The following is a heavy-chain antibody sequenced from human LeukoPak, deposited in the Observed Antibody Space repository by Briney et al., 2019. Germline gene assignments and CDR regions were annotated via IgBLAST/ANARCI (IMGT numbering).Heavy chain of an antibody. Sequence: SVKVSCKASVGIFSSYAISWVRQAPGHGLEWMGGIIPIFGTANYAQKFQRRVTITADKSTSTAYMELSSLRSEDTAVYYCARGYCSGGSCPGFDYWGQGTLVTVSS. CDR3: ARGYCSGGSCPGFDY. CDR1: VGIFSSYA. CDR2: IIPIFGTA. V-gene: IGHV1-69*06. D-gene: IGHD2-15*01. J-gene: IGHJ4*02.